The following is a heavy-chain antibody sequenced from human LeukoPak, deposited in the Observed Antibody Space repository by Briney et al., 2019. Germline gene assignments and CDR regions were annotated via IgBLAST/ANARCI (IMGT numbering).Heavy chain of an antibody. J-gene: IGHJ5*02. D-gene: IGHD2-21*02. CDR1: GFNVSSTY. CDR2: TYSDGNT. V-gene: IGHV3-53*01. CDR3: ARETPAYCGGDCYYNWFDP. Sequence: QPGGSLRLSCAVSGFNVSSTYMTWVRQAPGKGLEWVSITYSDGNTYYAESVRGRFTVSRDNAKNSLYLQMNSLRAEDTAVYYCARETPAYCGGDCYYNWFDPWGQGTLVTVSS.